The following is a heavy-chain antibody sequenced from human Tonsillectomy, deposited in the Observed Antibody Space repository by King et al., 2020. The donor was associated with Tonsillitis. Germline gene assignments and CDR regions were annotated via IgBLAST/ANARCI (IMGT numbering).Heavy chain of an antibody. V-gene: IGHV3-53*01. J-gene: IGHJ6*02. CDR1: GFTVSSNY. Sequence: VQLVESGGGLIQPGGSLRLSCAASGFTVSSNYMSWVRQAPGKGLEWVSVIYSGGSTYYADSVKGRFTISRDNSKNTLYLQMNSLRAEDTAVYYCAKGEAAAGTWVYYYYYGMDVWGQGTTGTVSS. CDR2: IYSGGST. D-gene: IGHD6-13*01. CDR3: AKGEAAAGTWVYYYYYGMDV.